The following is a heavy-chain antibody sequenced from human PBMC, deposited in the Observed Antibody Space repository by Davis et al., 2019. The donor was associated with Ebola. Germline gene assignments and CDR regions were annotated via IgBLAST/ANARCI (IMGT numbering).Heavy chain of an antibody. CDR3: ARDWPNYDFWSGYPPQLMDV. CDR2: IYYSGST. V-gene: IGHV4-59*12. D-gene: IGHD3-3*01. Sequence: PSETLSLTCTVSGGSISSYYWSWIRQPPGKGLEWLGYIYYSGSTNYNPSLKSRVTMSVDTSKNQFSLKLSSVTAADTAVYYCARDWPNYDFWSGYPPQLMDVWGKGTTVTVSS. J-gene: IGHJ6*03. CDR1: GGSISSYY.